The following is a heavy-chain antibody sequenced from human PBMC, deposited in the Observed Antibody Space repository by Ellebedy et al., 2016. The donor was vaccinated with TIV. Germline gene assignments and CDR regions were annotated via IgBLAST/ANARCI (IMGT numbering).Heavy chain of an antibody. J-gene: IGHJ4*02. V-gene: IGHV1-2*02. CDR3: ARGNRIAARTLGY. CDR1: GYTFTGYY. Sequence: ASVKVSXXASGYTFTGYYIHWVRQAPGQGLEWMGWINPSSGGTHYAQKFQGRVTMTRDTSISTAYMELSRLRSDDTAVYYCARGNRIAARTLGYWGQGTLVTVSS. D-gene: IGHD6-6*01. CDR2: INPSSGGT.